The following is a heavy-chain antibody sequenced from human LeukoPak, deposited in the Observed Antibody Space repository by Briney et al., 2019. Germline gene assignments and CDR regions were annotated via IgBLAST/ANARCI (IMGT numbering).Heavy chain of an antibody. CDR3: ARDVVRGLNWFDP. D-gene: IGHD3-10*01. Sequence: GGSLRLSCAASGFTFSSYGMHWVRQAPGKGLEWVAVIWYDGNYQYYADSVKGRFTISRDNSKSTLYLEMNSLRVEDTAVYYCARDVVRGLNWFDPWGQGVLSPSPQ. J-gene: IGHJ5*02. CDR1: GFTFSSYG. V-gene: IGHV3-33*01. CDR2: IWYDGNYQ.